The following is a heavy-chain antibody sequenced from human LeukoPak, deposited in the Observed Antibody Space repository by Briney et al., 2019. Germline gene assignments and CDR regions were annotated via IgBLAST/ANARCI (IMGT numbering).Heavy chain of an antibody. D-gene: IGHD5-24*01. CDR2: IYYSGST. J-gene: IGHJ4*02. CDR3: ARRDPINYYFDF. CDR1: GGSINSYY. V-gene: IGHV4-59*08. Sequence: SETLSLTCTVSGGSINSYYWTWIRQPPGNGLEWIGYIYYSGSTNYNPSLESRVTISVDRSKNQLPLNLKSVSPTDTAVYYCARRDPINYYFDFWGQGTVVSVSS.